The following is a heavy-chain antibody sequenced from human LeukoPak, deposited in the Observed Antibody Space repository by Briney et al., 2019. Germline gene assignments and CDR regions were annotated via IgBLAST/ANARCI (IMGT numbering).Heavy chain of an antibody. J-gene: IGHJ4*02. Sequence: SVKVSCKASGGTFSSYAISWVRQAPGQGLEWMGGIIPISGTANYAQKFQGRVTITADESTSTAYMELSSLRSEDTAVYYCARDSRSGSSGWYKTYYFDYWGQGTLVTVSS. CDR1: GGTFSSYA. CDR3: ARDSRSGSSGWYKTYYFDY. D-gene: IGHD6-19*01. CDR2: IIPISGTA. V-gene: IGHV1-69*13.